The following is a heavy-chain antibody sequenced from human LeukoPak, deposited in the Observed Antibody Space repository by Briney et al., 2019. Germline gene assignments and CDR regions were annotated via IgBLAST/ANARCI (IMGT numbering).Heavy chain of an antibody. CDR2: ISYDGSNK. V-gene: IGHV3-30*18. CDR3: AKDGIPYGSGSRAYNWFDS. Sequence: PGRSLRLSCAASGFTFSSYGMHWVRQAPGKGLEGVAVISYDGSNKYYADSVKGRFTISRDNSKNTLYLQMNSLGAEDTAVYYCAKDGIPYGSGSRAYNWFDSWGQGTLVTVSS. J-gene: IGHJ5*01. D-gene: IGHD3-10*01. CDR1: GFTFSSYG.